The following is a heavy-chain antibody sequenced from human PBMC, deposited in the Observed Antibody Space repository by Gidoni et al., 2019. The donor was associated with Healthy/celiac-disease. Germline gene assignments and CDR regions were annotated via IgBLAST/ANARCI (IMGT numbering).Heavy chain of an antibody. D-gene: IGHD3-22*01. J-gene: IGHJ4*02. CDR3: AVYSSGYYSTEVDY. V-gene: IGHV1-58*01. CDR1: GFTFTSFA. CDR2: IVVGSGNT. Sequence: QMQLVQSGPEVKKPGTSVQVSCQASGFTFTSFAVQWVRQARVQRLEWIGWIVVGSGNTNYAQKFQERVTMTRDMSTSTAYMELSSLRSEDTAVYYCAVYSSGYYSTEVDYWGQGTLVTVSS.